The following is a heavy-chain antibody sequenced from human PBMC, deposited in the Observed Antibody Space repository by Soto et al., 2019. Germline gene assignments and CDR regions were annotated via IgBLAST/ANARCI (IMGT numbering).Heavy chain of an antibody. V-gene: IGHV3-15*01. D-gene: IGHD1-1*01. J-gene: IGHJ4*02. Sequence: GSLRLSCAASGFTFSNAWMSWVRQAPGKGLEWVGRIKSKTDGGTTDYAAPVKGRFTISRDDSKNTLYLQMNSLKTEDTAVYYCTTDLNWNQIPFDYWGQGTLVTVSS. CDR1: GFTFSNAW. CDR2: IKSKTDGGTT. CDR3: TTDLNWNQIPFDY.